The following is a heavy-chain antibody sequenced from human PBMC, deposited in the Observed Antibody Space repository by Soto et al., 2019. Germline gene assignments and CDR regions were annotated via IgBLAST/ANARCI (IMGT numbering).Heavy chain of an antibody. Sequence: ASVKVSCKASGYTFTSYAMHWVRQAPGQRLEWMGCINAGNGNTEYSQKFQGRVTITRDTSASTAYMELSSLRSEDTAVYYCARAPELRVPNWLDPWRHGPLVTVSS. CDR2: INAGNGNT. CDR1: GYTFTSYA. V-gene: IGHV1-3*01. CDR3: ARAPELRVPNWLDP. J-gene: IGHJ5*02. D-gene: IGHD1-7*01.